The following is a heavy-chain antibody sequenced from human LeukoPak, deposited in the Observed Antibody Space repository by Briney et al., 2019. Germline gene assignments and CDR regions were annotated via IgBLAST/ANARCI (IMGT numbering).Heavy chain of an antibody. CDR2: INHSGST. CDR1: GGSFSGYY. Sequence: ETLSLTCAVYGGSFSGYYWNWIRQPPGKGLEWIGEINHSGSTNYNPSLKSRVTISADTSKNQFSLKLSSVTAADTAVYYCARGLPTAAGTGGDYWGQGTLVTVSS. D-gene: IGHD6-13*01. CDR3: ARGLPTAAGTGGDY. J-gene: IGHJ4*02. V-gene: IGHV4-34*01.